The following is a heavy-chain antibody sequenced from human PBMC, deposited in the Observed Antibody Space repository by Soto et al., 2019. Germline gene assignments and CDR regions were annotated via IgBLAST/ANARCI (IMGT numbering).Heavy chain of an antibody. D-gene: IGHD1-1*01. CDR2: INSDGNST. J-gene: IGHJ4*02. CDR1: GFSFSNYW. CDR3: AKGPGKTGYEPFDS. V-gene: IGHV3-74*01. Sequence: GGSLRLSCAASGFSFSNYWMHWVRQAPGKGLVWVSGINSDGNSTNYADSVKGRFTISRDNSKNTLYLQMSGLRVEDTALYYCAKGPGKTGYEPFDSWGQGALVTVSS.